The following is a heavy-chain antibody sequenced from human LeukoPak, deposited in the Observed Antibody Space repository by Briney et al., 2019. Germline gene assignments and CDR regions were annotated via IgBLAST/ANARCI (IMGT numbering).Heavy chain of an antibody. J-gene: IGHJ3*02. D-gene: IGHD5-24*01. CDR3: AKVNSRDGYNSGAFDI. V-gene: IGHV3-9*03. CDR1: GFTFDDYA. Sequence: PGGSLRLSCAASGFTFDDYAMHWVRQAPGKGLEWVSGISWNSGSIGYADSVKGRFTISRDNAKNSLYLQMNGLRAEDMALYYCAKVNSRDGYNSGAFDIWGQGTMVTVSS. CDR2: ISWNSGSI.